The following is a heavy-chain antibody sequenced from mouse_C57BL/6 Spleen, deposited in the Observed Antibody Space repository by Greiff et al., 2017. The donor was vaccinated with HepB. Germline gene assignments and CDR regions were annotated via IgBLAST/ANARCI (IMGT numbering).Heavy chain of an antibody. V-gene: IGHV5-17*01. J-gene: IGHJ1*03. CDR2: ISSGSSTI. CDR3: ARDYGSSYWYFDV. Sequence: EVKLMESGGGLVKPGGSLKLSCAASGFTFSDYGMHWVRQAPEKGLEWVAYISSGSSTIYYADTVKGRFTISRDNAKNTLFLQMTSLRSEDTAMDYCARDYGSSYWYFDVWGTGTTVTVSS. D-gene: IGHD1-1*01. CDR1: GFTFSDYG.